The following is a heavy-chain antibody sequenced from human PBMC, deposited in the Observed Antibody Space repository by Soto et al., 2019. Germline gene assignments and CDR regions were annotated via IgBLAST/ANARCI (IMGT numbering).Heavy chain of an antibody. Sequence: GGSLRLACSASRGDFRDSTMHWVRQAPGRGLEQLGTSTYTGDTPYYADSVKGRFTISRDNSQSALYLQMSSLRPEDTGVYFCVKDYSHGRFPDYWGQGTLVTVSS. CDR1: RGDFRDST. D-gene: IGHD1-26*01. V-gene: IGHV3-64D*06. CDR2: STYTGDTP. J-gene: IGHJ4*02. CDR3: VKDYSHGRFPDY.